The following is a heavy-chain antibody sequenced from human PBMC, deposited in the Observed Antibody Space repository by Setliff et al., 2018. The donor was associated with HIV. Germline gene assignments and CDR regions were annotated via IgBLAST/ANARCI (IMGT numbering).Heavy chain of an antibody. CDR1: GFTVSSNY. J-gene: IGHJ6*02. CDR3: ARVGDYNFWSGYKYNYYYGMDV. Sequence: EASVKVSCAASGFTVSSNYMSWVRQAPGKGLEWVSVIYSGGSTYYADSVKGRFTISRDNSKNTLYLQMNSLRAEDTAVYYCARVGDYNFWSGYKYNYYYGMDVWGQGTTVTVSS. V-gene: IGHV3-53*01. CDR2: IYSGGST. D-gene: IGHD3-3*01.